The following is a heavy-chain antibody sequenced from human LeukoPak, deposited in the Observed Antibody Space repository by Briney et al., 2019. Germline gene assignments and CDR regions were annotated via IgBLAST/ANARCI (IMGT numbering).Heavy chain of an antibody. V-gene: IGHV3-72*01. J-gene: IGHJ4*02. CDR3: ASYRGYCSGGSCYAGPL. D-gene: IGHD2-15*01. CDR2: TRNKANSHTT. Sequence: GGSLRLSCAASGFTFSDHYMDWVRQAPGKGLEWVGRTRNKANSHTTEYAASVKGRFTISRDDSKNSLYLQMNSLKTEDTAVYYCASYRGYCSGGSCYAGPLWGQGTLVTVSS. CDR1: GFTFSDHY.